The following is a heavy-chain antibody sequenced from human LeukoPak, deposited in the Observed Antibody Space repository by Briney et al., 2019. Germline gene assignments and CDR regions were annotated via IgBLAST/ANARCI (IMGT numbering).Heavy chain of an antibody. CDR3: ARDRLHYGEYEETFDY. J-gene: IGHJ4*02. V-gene: IGHV3-48*01. D-gene: IGHD4-17*01. Sequence: GGSLRLSCAASGFTFSSYSMNWVRQAPGKGLEWVSYISHSSSTIYYADSVKGRFTISRDNAKKSLYLQMNSLRAEDSAVYYCARDRLHYGEYEETFDYWGQGTLVTVSS. CDR2: ISHSSSTI. CDR1: GFTFSSYS.